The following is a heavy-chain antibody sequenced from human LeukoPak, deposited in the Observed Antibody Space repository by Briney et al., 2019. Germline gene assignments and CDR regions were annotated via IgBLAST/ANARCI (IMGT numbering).Heavy chain of an antibody. V-gene: IGHV3-20*04. CDR3: ARGYYYDNSGLFDY. D-gene: IGHD3-22*01. J-gene: IGHJ4*02. CDR2: INWYCCTS. Sequence: GGSLRLSCAAPGFTFNEYGMSWVRQAPGKGLEWVSGINWYCCTSGYSVSVKGRFTISTDNAKNSLYLQMDSLRAEDTALYYCARGYYYDNSGLFDYWGQGTLVTVSS. CDR1: GFTFNEYG.